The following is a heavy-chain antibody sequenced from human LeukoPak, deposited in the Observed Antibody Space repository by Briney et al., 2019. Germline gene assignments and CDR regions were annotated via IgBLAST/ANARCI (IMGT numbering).Heavy chain of an antibody. CDR3: AGGDMTTVQDWFDP. CDR2: IYTSGRT. D-gene: IGHD4-17*01. V-gene: IGHV4-61*02. CDR1: GGSISSGSYY. Sequence: PSQTLSLTCTVSGGSISSGSYYWSWIRQPAGKELEWIGRIYTSGRTNYNPSLKSRVTISVDTSKNQFSLKLSSVTAADTAVYYCAGGDMTTVQDWFDPWGQGTLVTVSS. J-gene: IGHJ5*02.